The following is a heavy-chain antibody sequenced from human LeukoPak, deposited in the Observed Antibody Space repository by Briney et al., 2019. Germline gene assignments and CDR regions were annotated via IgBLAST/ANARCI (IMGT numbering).Heavy chain of an antibody. CDR2: IKQDGSAK. J-gene: IGHJ4*02. Sequence: GGSLRLSCAASGFTFSDYWMSWVRQAPGKGLEWVANIKQDGSAKYYVDSVKGRFTISRDNAKNSLYLQMNSLRDDDTAVYYCARLSYDSGTHYTVYKYWGQGTLVTVSS. CDR1: GFTFSDYW. V-gene: IGHV3-7*01. D-gene: IGHD3-10*01. CDR3: ARLSYDSGTHYTVYKY.